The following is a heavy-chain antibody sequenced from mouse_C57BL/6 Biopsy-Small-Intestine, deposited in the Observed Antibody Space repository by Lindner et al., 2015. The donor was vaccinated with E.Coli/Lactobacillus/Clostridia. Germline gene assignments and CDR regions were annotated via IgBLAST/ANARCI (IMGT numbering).Heavy chain of an antibody. CDR1: GYSFTGYF. J-gene: IGHJ2*01. V-gene: IGHV1-42*01. CDR2: INPTTGGT. CDR3: ARSHAEGDY. Sequence: LQESGPELVKPGASVKISCKASGYSFTGYFVNWVKQSPEKSLEWIGEINPTTGGTTYNQKFKAKATLTVDKSSSTAYMQLMGLTSEDSAVYYCARSHAEGDYWGQGTTLTVSS.